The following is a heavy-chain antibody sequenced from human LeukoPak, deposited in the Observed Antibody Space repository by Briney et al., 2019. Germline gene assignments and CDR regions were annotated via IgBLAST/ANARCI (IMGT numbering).Heavy chain of an antibody. CDR1: CGSISSYY. D-gene: IGHD4-17*01. J-gene: IGHJ6*02. CDR2: IYTSCGT. Sequence: SDILSLTCTVACGSISSYYWSLIRQPAGKGLELIGRIYTSCGTNYNPSLQSRVTMSVDTSNNHSSLQLSSLTASDTAMYYCARETVTSYNYGMDVWGQGTTVTV. V-gene: IGHV4-4*07. CDR3: ARETVTSYNYGMDV.